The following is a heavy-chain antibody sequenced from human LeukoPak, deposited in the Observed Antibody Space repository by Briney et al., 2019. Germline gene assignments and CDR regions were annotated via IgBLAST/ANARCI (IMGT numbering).Heavy chain of an antibody. CDR2: INPNTGGT. V-gene: IGHV1-2*02. D-gene: IGHD6-19*01. CDR3: ARERYSSGWYTADY. Sequence: ASVKVSCKASGYTFTGYYMHWVRQAPGQGLEWMGWINPNTGGTNYAQKFQGRVTMTRDTSISTAYMELSRLRSDDTAVYYCARERYSSGWYTADYWGQGTLVTVSS. J-gene: IGHJ4*02. CDR1: GYTFTGYY.